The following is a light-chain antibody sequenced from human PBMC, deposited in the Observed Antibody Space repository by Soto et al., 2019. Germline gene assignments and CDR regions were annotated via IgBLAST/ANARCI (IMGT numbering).Light chain of an antibody. J-gene: IGKJ1*01. CDR1: QSISNW. CDR2: RAS. Sequence: DIQMTQSPSTLSASVGDRVTITCRASQSISNWLAWYQQKPGKAPKLLIYRASSLESGVPSRFSGSGSGTEFTLTISSLQPDDFATYYCQQYITYLTFGQGTKVDIK. CDR3: QQYITYLT. V-gene: IGKV1-5*03.